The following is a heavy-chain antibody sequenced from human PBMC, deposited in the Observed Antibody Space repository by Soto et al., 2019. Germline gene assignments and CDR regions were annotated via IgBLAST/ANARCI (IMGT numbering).Heavy chain of an antibody. CDR1: GFNFSSYA. Sequence: GGSLRLSCAASGFNFSSYAISWVRQAPGKGLEWVSAISGSGGSTYYADSVKGRFTISRDNSKNTLYLQMNSLRAEDTAVYYCAKADVPAAMFSYYGMDVWGQGTTVTVS. J-gene: IGHJ6*02. CDR3: AKADVPAAMFSYYGMDV. D-gene: IGHD2-2*01. CDR2: ISGSGGST. V-gene: IGHV3-23*01.